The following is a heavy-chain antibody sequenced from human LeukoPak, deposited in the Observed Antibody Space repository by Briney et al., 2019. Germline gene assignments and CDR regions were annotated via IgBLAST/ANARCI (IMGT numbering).Heavy chain of an antibody. CDR2: IYYSGST. CDR3: ATDGITMVRGVIITSTFDY. CDR1: GGSISSSSYY. D-gene: IGHD3-10*01. J-gene: IGHJ4*02. V-gene: IGHV4-39*07. Sequence: SETLSLTCTVSGGSISSSSYYWGWIRQPPGKGLEWIGSIYYSGSTYYNPSLKSRITISVDTSKNQFSLKLSSVTAADTAVYYCATDGITMVRGVIITSTFDYWGQGTLVTVSS.